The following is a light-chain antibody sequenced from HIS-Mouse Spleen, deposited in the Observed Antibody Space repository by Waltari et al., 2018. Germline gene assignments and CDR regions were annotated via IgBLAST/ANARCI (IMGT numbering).Light chain of an antibody. CDR3: QQRSNWPT. CDR1: QSVSSY. V-gene: IGKV3-11*01. CDR2: DAS. J-gene: IGKJ4*01. Sequence: EIVLTQSPATLSLSPGERATLSCRPSQSVSSYLAGYQQKPGKAPRLLIYDASNRATGIPARFSGSGSGTDFTLTISSLEPEDFAVYYCQQRSNWPTFGGGTKVEIK.